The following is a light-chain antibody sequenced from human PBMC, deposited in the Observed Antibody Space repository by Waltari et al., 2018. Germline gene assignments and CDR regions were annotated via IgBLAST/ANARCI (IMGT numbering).Light chain of an antibody. J-gene: IGLJ1*01. CDR2: DVT. CDR1: GSDIGAYNY. V-gene: IGLV2-8*01. CDR3: CSYAGKEYV. Sequence: QSALTQPPSASGSPGQSVTISCTGTGSDIGAYNYVSGYQLHPGKAPKLIIYDVTKRPSGRPVRFSGSKSGNTASLTVSGLQTEDEAEYYCCSYAGKEYVFGSGTKVTVL.